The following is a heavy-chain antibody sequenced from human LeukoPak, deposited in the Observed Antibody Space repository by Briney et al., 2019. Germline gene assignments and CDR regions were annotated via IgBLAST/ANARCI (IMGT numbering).Heavy chain of an antibody. D-gene: IGHD5-18*01. CDR1: GGTFSSYA. J-gene: IGHJ4*02. V-gene: IGHV1-69*06. Sequence: SVKVSCKASGGTFSSYAISWVRQAPGQGLEWMGGIIPIFGTANYAQKFQGRVTITADTSTSTAYMELRSLRSDDTAVYYCALTRDTAMVPMGYWGQGTLVTVSS. CDR2: IIPIFGTA. CDR3: ALTRDTAMVPMGY.